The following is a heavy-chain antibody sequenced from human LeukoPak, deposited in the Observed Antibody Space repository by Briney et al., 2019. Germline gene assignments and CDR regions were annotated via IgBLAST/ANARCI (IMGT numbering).Heavy chain of an antibody. J-gene: IGHJ4*02. Sequence: WGSLRLSCAASGFTVSSNYMSWVRQAPGKGLEWVSVIYSGGSTYYADSVKGRFTISRDNSKNTLYLQMNSLRAEDTAVYYCARAEDGDYYFDYWGQGTLVTVSS. D-gene: IGHD4-17*01. CDR3: ARAEDGDYYFDY. CDR2: IYSGGST. CDR1: GFTVSSNY. V-gene: IGHV3-53*01.